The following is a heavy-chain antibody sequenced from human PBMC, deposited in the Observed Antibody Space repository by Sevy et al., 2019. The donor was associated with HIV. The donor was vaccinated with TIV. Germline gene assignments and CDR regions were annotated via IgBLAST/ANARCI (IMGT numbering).Heavy chain of an antibody. D-gene: IGHD3-9*01. CDR3: ASRVRMTGY. J-gene: IGHJ4*02. V-gene: IGHV3-72*01. CDR1: GFTFSDYY. CDR2: SRNKANSYTT. Sequence: GGSLRLSCAASGFTFSDYYMDWVRQAPGKGLEWVGRSRNKANSYTTEYAASVKSRITITSDDSKNSLYLQMNGLKYEETAVYYWASRVRMTGYWGQGTLVTVSS.